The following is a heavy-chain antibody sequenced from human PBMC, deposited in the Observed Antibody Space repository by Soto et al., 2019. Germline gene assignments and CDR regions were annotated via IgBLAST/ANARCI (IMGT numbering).Heavy chain of an antibody. J-gene: IGHJ3*02. D-gene: IGHD5-12*01. Sequence: GGSLRLSCAASGFTFSSYGMHWVRQAPGKGLEWVAVISYDGSNKYYADSVKGRFTISRDNSKNTLYLQMNSLRAEDTAVYYCAKVRWRWLQFDAFDIWGQGTMVTVSS. V-gene: IGHV3-30*18. CDR1: GFTFSSYG. CDR3: AKVRWRWLQFDAFDI. CDR2: ISYDGSNK.